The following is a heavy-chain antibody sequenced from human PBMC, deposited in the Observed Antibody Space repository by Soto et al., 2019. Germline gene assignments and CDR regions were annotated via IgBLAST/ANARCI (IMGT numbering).Heavy chain of an antibody. CDR2: IASDGTTK. J-gene: IGHJ3*02. V-gene: IGHV3-30-3*01. Sequence: PGGSLRLSCAASGINFGTYALHWVRQAPGKGLQWVAVIASDGTTKYNTDSVRGRITISRDNSNSTLFLQMNSLRPEDTAVYFCARSARVVTRDAFDIWGQGTLVTVSS. CDR3: ARSARVVTRDAFDI. D-gene: IGHD2-21*02. CDR1: GINFGTYA.